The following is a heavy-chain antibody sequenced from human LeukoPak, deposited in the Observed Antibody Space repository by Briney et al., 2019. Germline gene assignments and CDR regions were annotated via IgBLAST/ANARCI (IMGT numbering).Heavy chain of an antibody. CDR3: ARDSIAAAGTNAFDI. CDR1: GFTFSSYA. CDR2: ISYDGRNK. Sequence: RSLRLSCAASGFTFSSYAMHWVRQAPGKGLEWVAVISYDGRNKYYADSVKGRVTISRDNSKNTLYVQMNSLRAEDTAVYYCARDSIAAAGTNAFDIWGQGTMVTVSS. V-gene: IGHV3-30*04. D-gene: IGHD6-13*01. J-gene: IGHJ3*02.